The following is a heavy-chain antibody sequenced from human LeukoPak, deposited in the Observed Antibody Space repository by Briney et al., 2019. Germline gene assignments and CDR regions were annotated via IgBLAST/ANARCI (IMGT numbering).Heavy chain of an antibody. J-gene: IGHJ4*02. D-gene: IGHD3-10*01. CDR1: GGSITNYH. V-gene: IGHV4-59*01. CDR2: IYYTGST. Sequence: PSETLSLTCSVSGGSITNYHWSWIRQPPGRGLEWLGYIYYTGSTKYNPSLKSRVTISVDTSKNHFSLKLSSVTAADTAVYYCARVVDYGYSDYWGQGTLVTVPS. CDR3: ARVVDYGYSDY.